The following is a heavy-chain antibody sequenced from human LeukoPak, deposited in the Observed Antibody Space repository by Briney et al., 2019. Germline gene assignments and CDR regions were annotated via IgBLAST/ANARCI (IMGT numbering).Heavy chain of an antibody. Sequence: SETLSLTCTVSGGSISSYYWSWIRQPPGKGLEWIGYIYYSGSTNYNPSLKSRVTISVDTSKNQFSLKLSSVTAADTAVYYCAGDAGGYSSSWYVDYWGQGTLVTVSS. CDR3: AGDAGGYSSSWYVDY. J-gene: IGHJ4*02. CDR1: GGSISSYY. V-gene: IGHV4-59*12. D-gene: IGHD6-13*01. CDR2: IYYSGST.